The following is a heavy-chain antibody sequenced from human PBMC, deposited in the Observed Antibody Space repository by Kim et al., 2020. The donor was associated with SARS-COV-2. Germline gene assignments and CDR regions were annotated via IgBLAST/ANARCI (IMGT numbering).Heavy chain of an antibody. J-gene: IGHJ4*02. CDR1: GFTFGDYA. Sequence: GGSLRLSCAASGFTFGDYAMHWVRQAPGKGLEWVSGISWNSGSIGYADSVKGRFTISRDNAKNSLYLQMNSLRAEDTALYYCAKAGGGNPVGGYFDYWGQGTLVTVSS. V-gene: IGHV3-9*01. CDR3: AKAGGGNPVGGYFDY. D-gene: IGHD2-15*01. CDR2: ISWNSGSI.